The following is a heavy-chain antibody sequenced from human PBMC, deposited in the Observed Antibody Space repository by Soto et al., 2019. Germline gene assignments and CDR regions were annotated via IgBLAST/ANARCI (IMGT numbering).Heavy chain of an antibody. D-gene: IGHD6-6*01. J-gene: IGHJ4*02. CDR3: TRSSAFDY. V-gene: IGHV3-74*01. CDR2: INSDGSST. Sequence: PGGSLRLSCAASGFTFNTYWIHWVRQAPGKGLVWVSRINSDGSSTRYADSVKGRFTISRDNAKNTLYLQMNSLRAEDTAVYYCTRSSAFDYWGQGAPVTSPQ. CDR1: GFTFNTYW.